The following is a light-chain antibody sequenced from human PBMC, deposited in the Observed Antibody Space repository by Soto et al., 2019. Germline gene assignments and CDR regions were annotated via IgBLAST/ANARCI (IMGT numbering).Light chain of an antibody. CDR1: SPNIGTNC. J-gene: IGLJ3*02. CDR2: TDN. V-gene: IGLV1-47*02. CDR3: ATWDDSLRTRV. Sequence: QSVLTQPPSASGTPGQRVTISCSGGSPNIGTNCLYWYQQLPGTAPKLLIHTDNQRPFGVPDRFSGSKSGTSGTLVISGLRSEDESDYYCATWDDSLRTRVFGGGTKLTVL.